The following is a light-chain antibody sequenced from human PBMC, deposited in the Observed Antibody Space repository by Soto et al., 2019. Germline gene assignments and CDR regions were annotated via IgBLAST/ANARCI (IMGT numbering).Light chain of an antibody. V-gene: IGLV1-44*01. CDR2: SNN. Sequence: QSVLTQPPSASGTPGQRVTISCSGSSSNIGSNTVSWYQQLPGTAPKLLIYSNNQRPSGVPVRFSGSKSGTSASLAISGLQSEDEADYYCAAWDDSLNGYYVFGTGTKVTV. CDR1: SSNIGSNT. CDR3: AAWDDSLNGYYV. J-gene: IGLJ1*01.